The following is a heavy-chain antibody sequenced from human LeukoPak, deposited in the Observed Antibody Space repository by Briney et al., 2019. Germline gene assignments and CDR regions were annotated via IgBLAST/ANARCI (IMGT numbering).Heavy chain of an antibody. J-gene: IGHJ5*02. V-gene: IGHV4-4*07. CDR2: IYTSGYI. CDR1: GGSISSYY. Sequence: SETLSLTCTVSGGSISSYYWSWIRQSAGKGLEWIGRIYTSGYIDYNPSLKSRVTISVDQSKSQFSLKVTSVTAADTAVYYCARRGGYDSSGSWDWFDPWGQGTLVTVSS. CDR3: ARRGGYDSSGSWDWFDP. D-gene: IGHD3-22*01.